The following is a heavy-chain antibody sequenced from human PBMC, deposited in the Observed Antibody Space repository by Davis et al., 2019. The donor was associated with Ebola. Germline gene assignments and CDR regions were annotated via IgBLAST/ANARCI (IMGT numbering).Heavy chain of an antibody. V-gene: IGHV3-15*01. CDR2: IKTTTDGGTA. CDR1: GFTFTNAW. D-gene: IGHD3-16*02. Sequence: ESLKISCAASGFTFTNAWMSWVRQAPGKGLEWVGRIKTTTDGGTADYAAPVKGRFTISRDDSKNTLYLQMNSLKTEDTAVYYCTTDPGITITFGGVINYYGMDVWGQGTTVTVTS. CDR3: TTDPGITITFGGVINYYGMDV. J-gene: IGHJ6*02.